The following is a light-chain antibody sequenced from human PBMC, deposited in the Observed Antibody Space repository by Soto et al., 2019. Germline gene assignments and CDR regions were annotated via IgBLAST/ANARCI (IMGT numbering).Light chain of an antibody. CDR1: SGHSNYA. Sequence: QLVLTQSPSASASLGASVKLTCTLSSGHSNYAIAWHQLQPEKGPRYLMKLNSDGSHSKGDGIPDRFSGSSSGAERYLTLSSLQSEDEADYYCQTWATGIPVFGGGTKLTVL. CDR2: LNSDGSH. J-gene: IGLJ3*02. V-gene: IGLV4-69*01. CDR3: QTWATGIPV.